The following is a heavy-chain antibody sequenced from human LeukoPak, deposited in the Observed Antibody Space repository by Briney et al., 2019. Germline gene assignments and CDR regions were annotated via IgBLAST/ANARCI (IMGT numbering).Heavy chain of an antibody. Sequence: GGSLRLSCAASGFTFSGSAMHWVRQASGKGLEWVGRIRSKANSYATAYAASVKGRFTISRGDSKNTLYLQMNSLRAEDTAVYYCAKDYDSSGFTEGGLNDYWGQGTLVTVSS. J-gene: IGHJ4*02. CDR2: IRSKANSYAT. CDR3: AKDYDSSGFTEGGLNDY. CDR1: GFTFSGSA. D-gene: IGHD3-22*01. V-gene: IGHV3-73*01.